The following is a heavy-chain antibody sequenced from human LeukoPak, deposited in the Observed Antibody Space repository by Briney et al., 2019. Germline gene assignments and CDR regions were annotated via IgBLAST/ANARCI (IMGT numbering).Heavy chain of an antibody. CDR1: GFTVSSNY. D-gene: IGHD3-10*01. CDR3: AKDYGITMVRGVLYYFDY. CDR2: IYSCGST. V-gene: IGHV3-53*01. Sequence: GGSLRLSCAASGFTVSSNYMSWVRQAPGKGLEWVSVIYSCGSTYYADSVKGRFTISRDNSKNTLYLQMNSLRAEDTAVYYCAKDYGITMVRGVLYYFDYWGQGTLVTVSS. J-gene: IGHJ4*02.